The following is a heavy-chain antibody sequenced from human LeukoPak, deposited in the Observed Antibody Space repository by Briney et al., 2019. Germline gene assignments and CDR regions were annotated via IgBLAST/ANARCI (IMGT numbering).Heavy chain of an antibody. J-gene: IGHJ4*02. CDR2: ICYSGST. D-gene: IGHD6-19*01. V-gene: IGHV4-39*07. CDR1: GGSISSSSCN. CDR3: ARSIALAGTLGY. Sequence: SETLSLTCTVSGGSISSSSCNWGWIRQPPGKGLEWIGSICYSGSTYYNPSLKSRVTISVDTSKNQFSLKLSSVTAADTAVYYCARSIALAGTLGYWGQGTLVTVSS.